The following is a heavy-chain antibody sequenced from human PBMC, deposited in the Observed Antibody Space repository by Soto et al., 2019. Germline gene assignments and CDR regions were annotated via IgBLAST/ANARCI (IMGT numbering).Heavy chain of an antibody. CDR2: MSYDGTNK. CDR1: GFIFRSYG. D-gene: IGHD1-26*01. J-gene: IGHJ6*02. V-gene: IGHV3-30*03. Sequence: QEQLVESGGGVVQPGRSLRLSCAASGFIFRSYGMHWVRQAPGKGLEWVAVMSYDGTNKYHADSVKGRFTISRDNSKNTVYLQMNSLRPEDTALYYCARDSSAGPGATPRNYHYYGMDVWGQGTTVTVPS. CDR3: ARDSSAGPGATPRNYHYYGMDV.